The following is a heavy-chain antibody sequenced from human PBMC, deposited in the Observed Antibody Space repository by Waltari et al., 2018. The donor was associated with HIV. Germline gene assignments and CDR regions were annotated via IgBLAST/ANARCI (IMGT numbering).Heavy chain of an antibody. CDR1: GFPVSSNY. Sequence: EVQLVESGGGLIQPGGSLRLSCAASGFPVSSNYMSWVRQAPGKGLEWVSLIYSGGSTYYADSVKGRFTISRDNSKNTLYLQMNSLRAEDTAVYYCARDLPLLFGASDIWGQGTMVTVSS. V-gene: IGHV3-53*01. CDR3: ARDLPLLFGASDI. J-gene: IGHJ3*02. D-gene: IGHD3-10*01. CDR2: IYSGGST.